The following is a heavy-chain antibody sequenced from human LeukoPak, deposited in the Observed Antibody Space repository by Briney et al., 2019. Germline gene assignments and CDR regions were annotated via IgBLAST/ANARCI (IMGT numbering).Heavy chain of an antibody. Sequence: VASVKVSCKASGGTFSSYTISWVRQAPGQGLEWMGWISAYNGNTNYAQKLQGRVTMTTDTSTSTAYMELRSLRSDDTAVYYCARYRRTYYYDSSGYEFDYWGQGTLVTVSS. J-gene: IGHJ4*02. CDR3: ARYRRTYYYDSSGYEFDY. CDR1: GGTFSSYT. CDR2: ISAYNGNT. V-gene: IGHV1-18*01. D-gene: IGHD3-22*01.